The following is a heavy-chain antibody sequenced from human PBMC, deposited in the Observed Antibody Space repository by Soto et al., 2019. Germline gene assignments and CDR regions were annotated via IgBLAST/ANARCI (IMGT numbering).Heavy chain of an antibody. V-gene: IGHV3-74*01. CDR2: INTDGSST. Sequence: EVQLVESGGGVVQPGGSLRLSCAASGFTFSSYWMHWVRQAPGKGLVWVSRINTDGSSTSYADSVKGRFTISRDNAKNTLYLQMNRLRAEDTAVYYCARAPYSSGWHYFDYWGQGILVTVSS. J-gene: IGHJ4*02. D-gene: IGHD6-19*01. CDR3: ARAPYSSGWHYFDY. CDR1: GFTFSSYW.